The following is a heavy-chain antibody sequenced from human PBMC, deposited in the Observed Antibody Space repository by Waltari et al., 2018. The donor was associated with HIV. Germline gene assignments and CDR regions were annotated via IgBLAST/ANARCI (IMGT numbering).Heavy chain of an antibody. CDR2: ISNDGNNK. V-gene: IGHV3-30-3*01. J-gene: IGHJ3*02. Sequence: QVQLVESGGGVVQPGRSLRLSCAASGFTFSSYAMHWVRQAPGQGRGWVAVISNDGNNKYYANSVKGRFTISRDNSKNTLYLQMNSLRAEDTAVYYCARDNTAEGPGAFDIWGQGTMVTVSS. CDR1: GFTFSSYA. D-gene: IGHD6-13*01. CDR3: ARDNTAEGPGAFDI.